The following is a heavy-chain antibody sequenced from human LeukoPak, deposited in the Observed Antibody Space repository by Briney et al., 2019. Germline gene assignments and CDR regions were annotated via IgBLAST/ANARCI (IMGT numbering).Heavy chain of an antibody. CDR1: GFTFSSYS. D-gene: IGHD5-12*01. Sequence: NPGGSLRLSCAASGFTFSSYSMNWVRPAPGKGLEWVSSISSSSSYIYYADSVKGRFTISRDNAKNSLYLQMNSLRAEDTAVYCCARVSDVDIVATREVGATPDYWGQGTLVTVSS. V-gene: IGHV3-21*01. CDR2: ISSSSSYI. CDR3: ARVSDVDIVATREVGATPDY. J-gene: IGHJ4*02.